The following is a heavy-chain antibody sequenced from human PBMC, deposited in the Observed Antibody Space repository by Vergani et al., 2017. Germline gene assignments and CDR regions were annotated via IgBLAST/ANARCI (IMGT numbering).Heavy chain of an antibody. CDR1: GFTFSTHA. V-gene: IGHV3-23*01. J-gene: IGHJ4*02. D-gene: IGHD5-24*01. CDR3: GRGSDNYN. CDR2: IKNTGDCT. Sequence: EVQLLQSEGAVVQPGGSLRLSCVASGFTFSTHAMRWVRQGHGQGLVWVSSIKNTGDCTHYADCVKRRFTITRDNPKNTLYLQMNSLRVEDTAVYDCGRGSDNYNWGQGTLVTVSS.